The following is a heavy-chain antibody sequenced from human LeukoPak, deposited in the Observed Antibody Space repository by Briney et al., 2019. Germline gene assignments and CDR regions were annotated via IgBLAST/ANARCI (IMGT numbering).Heavy chain of an antibody. Sequence: GGSLRLSCAASGFTVSSYSVHWVRQAPGKGLEYVSAISANGRNTYYASSVKGRFTISRDNSKNTLYLQMGSLRAEDLAVYYCARVGLGSGFDYWGQGTLVTVSS. J-gene: IGHJ4*02. CDR1: GFTVSSYS. V-gene: IGHV3-64*01. D-gene: IGHD1-26*01. CDR3: ARVGLGSGFDY. CDR2: ISANGRNT.